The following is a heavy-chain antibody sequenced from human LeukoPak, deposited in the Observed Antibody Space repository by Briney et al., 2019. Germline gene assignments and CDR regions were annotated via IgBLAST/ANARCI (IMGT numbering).Heavy chain of an antibody. J-gene: IGHJ4*02. CDR3: ARADFGGRIFDY. V-gene: IGHV3-7*01. Sequence: PGGSLRLSCAASGFTFSSYWMTWVRQAPGKGLEWVANTEQDGSGKHYVDSVMGRFTISRDNAENSLYLQMNSLRAEDTAVYYCARADFGGRIFDYWGQGTLVIVSS. D-gene: IGHD2-21*01. CDR1: GFTFSSYW. CDR2: TEQDGSGK.